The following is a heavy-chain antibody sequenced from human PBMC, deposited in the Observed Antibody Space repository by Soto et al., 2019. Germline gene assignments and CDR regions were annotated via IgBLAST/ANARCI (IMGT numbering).Heavy chain of an antibody. CDR3: AREGGRYCSGGSCQVDY. V-gene: IGHV4-39*02. D-gene: IGHD2-15*01. CDR1: GGSISSGGYY. Sequence: SETLSLTCTVSGGSISSGGYYCSWIRQHPGKGLEWIGDIYYSGSTYYTPSLKSRVTISVDTSKNQFSLKLSSVTAADTAVYYCAREGGRYCSGGSCQVDYWGQGTLVTVSS. CDR2: IYYSGST. J-gene: IGHJ4*02.